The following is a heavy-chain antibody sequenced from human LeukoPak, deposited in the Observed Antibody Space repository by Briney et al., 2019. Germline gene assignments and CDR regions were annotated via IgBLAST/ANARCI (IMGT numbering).Heavy chain of an antibody. D-gene: IGHD3-10*01. Sequence: GESLRLSCAASGFTFTTYWMTWVRQAPGKGLEWVANINQDATEKYYVDSVKGRFTIFRDNAKNSLYLQMNSLRVEDTAVYYCAKVAKYYYGSETYYFFEHWGQGTPVTASS. J-gene: IGHJ4*02. CDR3: AKVAKYYYGSETYYFFEH. CDR2: INQDATEK. V-gene: IGHV3-7*01. CDR1: GFTFTTYW.